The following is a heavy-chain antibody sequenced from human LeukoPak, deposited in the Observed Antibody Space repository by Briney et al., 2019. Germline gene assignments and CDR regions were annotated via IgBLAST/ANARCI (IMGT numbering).Heavy chain of an antibody. D-gene: IGHD3-10*01. CDR1: GFTFSTFA. CDR2: ITGSGPYM. CDR3: VRDVGAVRGEVYFDY. Sequence: GGSLRLSCAASGFTFSTFAMHWVRLSPGKGLEWVSSITGSGPYMLYADSVKHRFTISRDNTKNLLYLEMNSLRAEDTAMYFCVRDVGAVRGEVYFDYWGQGTLVIVSS. V-gene: IGHV3-21*06. J-gene: IGHJ4*02.